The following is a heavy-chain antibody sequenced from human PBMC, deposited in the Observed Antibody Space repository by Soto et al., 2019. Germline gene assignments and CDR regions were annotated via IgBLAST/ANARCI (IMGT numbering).Heavy chain of an antibody. Sequence: EVQLVESGGGLVQPGGSLRLSCAASGFTFSSYEMNWVRQAPGKGLEWVSYISSSGSTIYYADSVKGRFTISRDNAKNSLYLQMNSLRAEDTAVYYCARGGKVTIVRGLHYYYYYGMDVWGQGTTVTVSS. CDR2: ISSSGSTI. CDR3: ARGGKVTIVRGLHYYYYYGMDV. D-gene: IGHD3-10*01. J-gene: IGHJ6*02. V-gene: IGHV3-48*03. CDR1: GFTFSSYE.